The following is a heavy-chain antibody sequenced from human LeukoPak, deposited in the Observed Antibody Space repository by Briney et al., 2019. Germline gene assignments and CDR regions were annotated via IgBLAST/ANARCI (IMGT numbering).Heavy chain of an antibody. CDR2: INPNSGGT. CDR3: ARAEHDYVWGSYRYTLHFDY. J-gene: IGHJ4*02. CDR1: GYTFTGYY. Sequence: ASVKVSCKASGYTFTGYYMHWVRQAPGQGLEWMGWINPNSGGTNYAQKFQGRVTMTRDTSISTAYMELSRLRSDDTAVYHCARAEHDYVWGSYRYTLHFDYWGQGTLVTVSS. D-gene: IGHD3-16*02. V-gene: IGHV1-2*02.